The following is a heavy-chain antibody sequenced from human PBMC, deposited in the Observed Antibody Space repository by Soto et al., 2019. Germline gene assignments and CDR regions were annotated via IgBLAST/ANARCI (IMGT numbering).Heavy chain of an antibody. CDR3: AGNYYYDSSAGFDA. J-gene: IGHJ5*02. Sequence: ASVKVSCKASGYTFTSYGIIWVRQAPGQGLEWMGWISAYNGNTNYAQKLQGRVTMTTDTSTRTAYMERRSLRSDDTAVYYCAGNYYYDSSAGFDAWGQGTLVTVSS. CDR1: GYTFTSYG. CDR2: ISAYNGNT. D-gene: IGHD3-22*01. V-gene: IGHV1-18*01.